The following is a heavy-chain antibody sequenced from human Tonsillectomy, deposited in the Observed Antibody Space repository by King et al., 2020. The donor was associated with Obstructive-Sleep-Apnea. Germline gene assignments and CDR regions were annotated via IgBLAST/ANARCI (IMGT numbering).Heavy chain of an antibody. CDR1: GFTFSSYW. V-gene: IGHV3-74*02. Sequence: VQLVQSGGGLVQPGGSLRLSCAASGFTFSSYWMHWVRQAPGKGLVWVSRINSDGSSTSYADSVKGRFTISRDNAKNTLYLQMNSLRAEDTAVYYCARSYYYDSSGYYPFDYWGQGTLVTVSS. D-gene: IGHD3-22*01. J-gene: IGHJ4*02. CDR3: ARSYYYDSSGYYPFDY. CDR2: INSDGSST.